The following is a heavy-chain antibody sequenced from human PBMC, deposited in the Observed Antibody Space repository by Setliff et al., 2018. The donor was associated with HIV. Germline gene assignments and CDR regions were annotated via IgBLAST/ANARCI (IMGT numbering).Heavy chain of an antibody. D-gene: IGHD4-17*01. CDR2: INTSGSKR. CDR3: AKFFGGYGDYMGFDY. J-gene: IGHJ4*02. Sequence: PGGSLRLSCAASGFTFSTYGMQWVRQAPGKGLEWLSYINTSGSKRHYAASVEGRFTISRDNSKNTLYLQMNSLRAEDTAVYYCAKFFGGYGDYMGFDYWGQGTLVTVSS. V-gene: IGHV3-NL1*01. CDR1: GFTFSTYG.